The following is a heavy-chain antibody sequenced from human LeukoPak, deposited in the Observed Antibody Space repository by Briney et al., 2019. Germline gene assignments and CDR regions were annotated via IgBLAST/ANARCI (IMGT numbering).Heavy chain of an antibody. J-gene: IGHJ6*03. D-gene: IGHD2-15*01. CDR1: GFTFSSYG. CDR3: ARTPRCATAYYYMDV. CDR2: ISGSGGST. Sequence: GGSLRLSCAASGFTFSSYGMSWVRQAPGKGLEWVSAISGSGGSTYYADSVKGRFTISRDNSKNTLYLQMNSLRAEDTAVYYCARTPRCATAYYYMDVWGKGTTVTVSS. V-gene: IGHV3-23*01.